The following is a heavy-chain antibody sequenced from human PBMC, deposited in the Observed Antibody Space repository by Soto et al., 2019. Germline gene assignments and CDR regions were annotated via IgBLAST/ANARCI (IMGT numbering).Heavy chain of an antibody. CDR1: GGSVSSGSYY. CDR3: ARGITMVRGPNWFDP. Sequence: SETLSLTXTVSGGSVSSGSYYWSWIRQPPGKGLEWIGYIYYSGSTNYNPSLKSRVTISVDTSKNQFSLKLSSVTAADTAVYYCARGITMVRGPNWFDPWGQGTLVTVS. J-gene: IGHJ5*02. CDR2: IYYSGST. D-gene: IGHD3-10*01. V-gene: IGHV4-61*01.